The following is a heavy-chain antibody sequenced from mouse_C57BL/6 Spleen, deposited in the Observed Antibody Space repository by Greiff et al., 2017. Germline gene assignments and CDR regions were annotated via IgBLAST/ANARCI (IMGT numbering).Heavy chain of an antibody. Sequence: VQLQESGPELVKPGASVKISCKASGYAFSSSWMNWVKQGPGKGLEWIGRIYPGDGDTNYNGKFKGKATLTADKSSSTAYMQLSSLTSEDTAVYLCTRDYDSSPGFAYWGQGTLVTVSA. V-gene: IGHV1-82*01. J-gene: IGHJ3*01. D-gene: IGHD1-1*01. CDR3: TRDYDSSPGFAY. CDR1: GYAFSSSW. CDR2: IYPGDGDT.